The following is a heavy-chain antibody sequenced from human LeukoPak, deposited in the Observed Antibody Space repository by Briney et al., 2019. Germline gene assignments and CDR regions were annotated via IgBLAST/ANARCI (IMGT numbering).Heavy chain of an antibody. J-gene: IGHJ5*02. Sequence: GEPLKISCKGSGYSFTSYWIGWVRQMPGKGLEWMGIIYPGDSDTRYSPSFQGQVTISADKSISTAYLQWSSLKASDTAMYYCARSPPNYYGSGSYYNGNWFDPWGQGTLVTVSS. V-gene: IGHV5-51*01. CDR2: IYPGDSDT. CDR3: ARSPPNYYGSGSYYNGNWFDP. D-gene: IGHD3-10*01. CDR1: GYSFTSYW.